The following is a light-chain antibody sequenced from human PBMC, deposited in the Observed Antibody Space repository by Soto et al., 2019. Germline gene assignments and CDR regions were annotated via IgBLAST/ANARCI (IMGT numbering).Light chain of an antibody. CDR1: QTLSRW. V-gene: IGKV1-5*03. CDR2: KAS. J-gene: IGKJ4*01. CDR3: QQYNTSL. Sequence: DIQMTQSPSTLSASVGDRVTITCRASQTLSRWLAWYQQKPGKAPKLLISKASTLESGVPSRFSGDGAGAEFTLTISGLQPDDFATYYCQQYNTSLFGGGTKVDIK.